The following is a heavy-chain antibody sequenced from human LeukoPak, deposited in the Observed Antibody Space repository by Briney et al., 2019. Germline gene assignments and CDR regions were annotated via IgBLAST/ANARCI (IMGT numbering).Heavy chain of an antibody. V-gene: IGHV4-61*09. J-gene: IGHJ4*02. CDR2: MFRTGST. D-gene: IGHD5-24*01. CDR3: ARAGGSVNDYNVIDN. CDR1: GVSITSGNHY. Sequence: SETLSLTCTVSGVSITSGNHYWTWIRQSAGKGLEWIGHMFRTGSTNYNPSLKNRVTISADTSNNAFSLKMSSVIAADTAVYFCARAGGSVNDYNVIDNWGQGTLVTVSS.